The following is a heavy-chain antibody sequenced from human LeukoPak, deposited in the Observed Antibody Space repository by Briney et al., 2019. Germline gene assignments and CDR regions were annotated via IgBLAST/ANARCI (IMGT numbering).Heavy chain of an antibody. CDR1: GGTFSSYA. Sequence: EASVKVSCKASGGTFSSYAISWVRQAPGQGLEWMGRIIPIFGTANYAQKFQGRVTITTDESTSTAYMELSSLRSEDTAVYYCARDRDPYSSGLFDYWGQGTLVTVSS. V-gene: IGHV1-69*05. D-gene: IGHD6-19*01. CDR3: ARDRDPYSSGLFDY. J-gene: IGHJ4*02. CDR2: IIPIFGTA.